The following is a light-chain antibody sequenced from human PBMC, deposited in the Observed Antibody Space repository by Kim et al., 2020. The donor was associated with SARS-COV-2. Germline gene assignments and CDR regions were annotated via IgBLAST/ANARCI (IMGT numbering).Light chain of an antibody. J-gene: IGKJ2*03. Sequence: SPGERTTLPFTARQSVSSNVAWVQQKPGQAPTLLIYGASTRATGIPARFSGSGSGTEFTLTISSLPSEDFAVYYCQQYNNWPPYSFGQGTNLEI. CDR3: QQYNNWPPYS. V-gene: IGKV3-15*01. CDR1: QSVSSN. CDR2: GAS.